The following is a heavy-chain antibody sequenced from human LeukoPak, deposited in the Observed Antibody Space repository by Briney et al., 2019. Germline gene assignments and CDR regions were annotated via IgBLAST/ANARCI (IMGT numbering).Heavy chain of an antibody. CDR1: GFMFGTYW. CDR2: IKEDGNMK. CDR3: ARDETSGYFVY. D-gene: IGHD2-15*01. J-gene: IGHJ4*02. V-gene: IGHV3-7*01. Sequence: GGSLRLSCAASGFMFGTYWISWVRQAPGRGLEWVANIKEDGNMKQYADSVRGRFTISRDNAKSSLYLQMSGLRAEDSAVYYCARDETSGYFVYWGQGTLVTVSS.